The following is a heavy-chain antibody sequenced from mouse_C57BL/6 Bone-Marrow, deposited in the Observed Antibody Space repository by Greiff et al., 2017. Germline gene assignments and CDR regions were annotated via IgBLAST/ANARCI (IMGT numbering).Heavy chain of an antibody. Sequence: EVQLQQSGAELVRPGASVKLSCTASGFNIKDDYMHWVKQRPEQGLEWIGWIDPENGDTEYASKFQGKATITADTSSNTAYLQLSSLTSEDTAVYYCTTYGYGNYVPYAMDYWGQGTSVTVSS. CDR3: TTYGYGNYVPYAMDY. D-gene: IGHD2-1*01. V-gene: IGHV14-4*01. J-gene: IGHJ4*01. CDR1: GFNIKDDY. CDR2: IDPENGDT.